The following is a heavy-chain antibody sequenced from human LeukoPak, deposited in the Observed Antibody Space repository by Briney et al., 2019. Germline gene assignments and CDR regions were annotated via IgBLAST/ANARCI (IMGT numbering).Heavy chain of an antibody. CDR1: GGSISSGGYY. Sequence: SQTLSLTCTVSGGSISSGGYYWSWIRQPPGKGLEWIGYIYHSGSTNYNPSLKSRVTISVDTSKNQFSLKLSSVTAADTAVYYCARINLDYYDSSGYTHTFDYWGQGTLVTVSS. D-gene: IGHD3-22*01. J-gene: IGHJ4*02. CDR3: ARINLDYYDSSGYTHTFDY. CDR2: IYHSGST. V-gene: IGHV4-30-2*02.